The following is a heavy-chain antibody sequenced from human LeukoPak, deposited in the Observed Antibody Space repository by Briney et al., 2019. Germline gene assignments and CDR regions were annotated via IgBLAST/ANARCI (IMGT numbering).Heavy chain of an antibody. J-gene: IGHJ4*02. V-gene: IGHV3-30*02. Sequence: GGSLRLSCVASGFTFNNYGMHWVRQAPAKGLEWVSFIRYDGTNLYYTNSVKGRFTISRDNSRSTLYLQMNSLKTEDTAMYYCAKGAPNLPDYWGQGTLVTVSS. CDR1: GFTFNNYG. CDR3: AKGAPNLPDY. CDR2: IRYDGTNL.